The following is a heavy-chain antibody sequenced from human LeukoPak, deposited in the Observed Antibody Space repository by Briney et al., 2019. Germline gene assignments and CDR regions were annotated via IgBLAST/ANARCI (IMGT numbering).Heavy chain of an antibody. CDR1: GASISGYY. Sequence: SETLSLTCTVSGASISGYYWSWIRQPPGKGLEWIGYIYYSGSTNYNPSLKSRVTISIDTSKNQFSLKLSSVAAADTAIYYCARGFYSYGSVLHDYWGQETLVTVSS. V-gene: IGHV4-59*01. CDR3: ARGFYSYGSVLHDY. D-gene: IGHD3-10*01. CDR2: IYYSGST. J-gene: IGHJ4*02.